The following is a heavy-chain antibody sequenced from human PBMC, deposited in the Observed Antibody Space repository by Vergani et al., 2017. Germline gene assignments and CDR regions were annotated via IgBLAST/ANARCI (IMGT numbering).Heavy chain of an antibody. V-gene: IGHV4-34*01. CDR2: INHSGST. D-gene: IGHD2-2*02. CDR1: GGSFSGYY. Sequence: QVQLQQWGAGLLKPSETLSLTCAVYGGSFSGYYWSWIRQPPGKGLEWIGEINHSGSTNYNPSLKRRVTISVDTSKNQISLKLSSVTAADTAVYYCARRRYQLLYVGPPRGSWVDPWGQGTLVTVSS. J-gene: IGHJ5*02. CDR3: ARRRYQLLYVGPPRGSWVDP.